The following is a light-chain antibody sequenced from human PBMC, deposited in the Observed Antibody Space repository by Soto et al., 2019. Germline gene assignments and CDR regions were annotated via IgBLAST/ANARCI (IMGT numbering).Light chain of an antibody. CDR2: GAS. CDR3: HQSYIMPQT. Sequence: EIVLTQSPGTLSLSPGERATLSCRASQSVSSSYLAWYQQKPGQAPRLLIYGASSRATGIPDRFSGSASGTDFTLTIGSLQPEDFATYFCHQSYIMPQTFGQGTKVDIK. V-gene: IGKV3-20*01. CDR1: QSVSSSY. J-gene: IGKJ2*01.